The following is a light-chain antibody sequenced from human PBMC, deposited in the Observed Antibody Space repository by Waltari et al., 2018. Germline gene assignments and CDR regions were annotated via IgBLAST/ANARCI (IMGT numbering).Light chain of an antibody. J-gene: IGKJ1*01. V-gene: IGKV3-20*01. CDR1: QSVSRA. Sequence: CRASQSVSRALAWYQQKPGQAPRLLIYGTSNRSTGIPDRFSGSGSGTDFSLTISRLEPEDVAVYFCQHYVRLPATFGQGTKVEIK. CDR2: GTS. CDR3: QHYVRLPAT.